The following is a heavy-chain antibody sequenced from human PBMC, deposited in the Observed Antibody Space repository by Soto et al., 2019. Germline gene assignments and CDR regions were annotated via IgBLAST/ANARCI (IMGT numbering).Heavy chain of an antibody. Sequence: SETLSLTCAVYGGSFSGYYWSWTLQPPGKGLEWIGEINHSGSTNYNPSLKSRVTISVDTSKNQFSLKLSSVTAADTAVYYCAGSVRYYYYYMDVWGKGTTVTVSS. J-gene: IGHJ6*03. V-gene: IGHV4-34*01. CDR2: INHSGST. CDR3: AGSVRYYYYYMDV. D-gene: IGHD3-10*01. CDR1: GGSFSGYY.